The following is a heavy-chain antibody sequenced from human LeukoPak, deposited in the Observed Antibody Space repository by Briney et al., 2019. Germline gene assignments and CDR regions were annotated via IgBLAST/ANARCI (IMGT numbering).Heavy chain of an antibody. CDR3: ARPTKEGSSWYWWFDP. J-gene: IGHJ5*02. V-gene: IGHV3-74*01. D-gene: IGHD6-13*01. CDR2: INNDGSST. CDR1: EFTFSSYW. Sequence: PGGSLRLSCAASEFTFSSYWMHWVRQAPGKGLVWVSRINNDGSSTSYADSVKGRFTISRDNAKNTLYLQMNSLRAEDTAVYYCARPTKEGSSWYWWFDPWGQGTLVTVSS.